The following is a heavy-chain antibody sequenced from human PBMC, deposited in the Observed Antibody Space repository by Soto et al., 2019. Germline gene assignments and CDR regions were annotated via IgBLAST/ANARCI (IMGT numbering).Heavy chain of an antibody. CDR1: GGSFSGYY. J-gene: IGHJ4*02. D-gene: IGHD3-9*01. CDR3: ARAPSRPLLTGYYSSHFDY. CDR2: IKHSGST. Sequence: QVQLQQWGAGLLKPSETLSLTCAVYGGSFSGYYWSWIRQPPGKGLEWIGEIKHSGSTNYNPSLKSRVTIAVDTSKNQFSLKLSSVTAADTAVYYCARAPSRPLLTGYYSSHFDYWGQGTLVTVSS. V-gene: IGHV4-34*01.